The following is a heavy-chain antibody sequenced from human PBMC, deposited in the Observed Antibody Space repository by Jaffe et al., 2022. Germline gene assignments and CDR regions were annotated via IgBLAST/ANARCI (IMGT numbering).Heavy chain of an antibody. J-gene: IGHJ4*02. CDR1: GFTFTTYT. V-gene: IGHV3-48*01. CDR2: ISSRSSTT. CDR3: AKARYCSGGNCLLDY. D-gene: IGHD2-15*01. Sequence: EVQLVESGGGLVQSGGSLRLSCTASGFTFTTYTMNWVRQAPGKGLEWVAYISSRSSTTYYADSVQGRFTISRDNAKSSLYLQMNSLRAEDTAVYYCAKARYCSGGNCLLDYWGLGTLVTVSS.